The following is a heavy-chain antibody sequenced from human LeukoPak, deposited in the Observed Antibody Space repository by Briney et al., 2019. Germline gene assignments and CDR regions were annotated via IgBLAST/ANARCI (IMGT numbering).Heavy chain of an antibody. Sequence: PGGSLRLSCAASGFTFSSYAMSWVRQAPGKGLEWVSSISGSGGSTSYADSVKGRFTISRDNSKNTLYLQMNSLRGEDTAVYYCARLVPATNYFDHWGQGTLVTVST. CDR2: ISGSGGST. CDR3: ARLVPATNYFDH. CDR1: GFTFSSYA. J-gene: IGHJ4*02. V-gene: IGHV3-23*01. D-gene: IGHD2-2*01.